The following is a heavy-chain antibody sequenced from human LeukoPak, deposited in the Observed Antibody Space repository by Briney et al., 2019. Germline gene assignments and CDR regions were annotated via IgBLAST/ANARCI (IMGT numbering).Heavy chain of an antibody. V-gene: IGHV3-48*04. D-gene: IGHD3-10*01. CDR1: GFTFRSYW. CDR2: ITNSGSTI. CDR3: AKDPRGVIITYYFDY. Sequence: GGSLRLSCAASGFTFRSYWMHWIRQAPGKGLEWVSYITNSGSTIYYADSVKGRFTISRDNAKNSLYLQMNSLRAEDTAVYYCAKDPRGVIITYYFDYWGQGTLVTVSS. J-gene: IGHJ4*02.